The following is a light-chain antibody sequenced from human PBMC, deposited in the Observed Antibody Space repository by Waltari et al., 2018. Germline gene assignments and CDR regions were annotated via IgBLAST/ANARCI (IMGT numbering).Light chain of an antibody. Sequence: QSVLTQPASVSGSPGQSITISCTGTSSNVGGYDYVSWYQQSPGKAPNLIIYVVVKRPSGVSSPFSDPQYDNAAPLTTAGLQVEDDGDYYCCAYNRVATRVFAGGTALTVL. J-gene: IGLJ3*02. V-gene: IGLV2-14*03. CDR2: VVV. CDR1: SSNVGGYDY. CDR3: CAYNRVATRV.